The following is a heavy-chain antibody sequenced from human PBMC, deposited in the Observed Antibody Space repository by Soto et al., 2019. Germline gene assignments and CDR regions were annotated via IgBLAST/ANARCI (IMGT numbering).Heavy chain of an antibody. CDR1: GFTFSSYW. J-gene: IGHJ2*01. D-gene: IGHD3-9*01. CDR2: IKQDGSEK. V-gene: IGHV3-7*01. CDR3: AREGGLTIFWGTAGYFDL. Sequence: EVQLVESGGGSVQPGGSLRLSCAASGFTFSSYWMSWVRQAPGKGLEWVANIKQDGSEKYYVDSVKGRFTISRDNAKNSLYLQMNSLRAEDTAVYYCAREGGLTIFWGTAGYFDLWGRGTLVTVSS.